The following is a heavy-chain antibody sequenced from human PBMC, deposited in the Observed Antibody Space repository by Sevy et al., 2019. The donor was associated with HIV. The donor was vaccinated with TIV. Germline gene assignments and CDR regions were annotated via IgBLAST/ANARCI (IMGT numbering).Heavy chain of an antibody. V-gene: IGHV3-33*01. CDR2: IWSDGAYQ. J-gene: IGHJ4*02. CDR3: TAGGYYYDNAAYYALDS. CDR1: GFTFSNYA. Sequence: GESLKISCAATGFTFSNYAMHWVRQAPGKGMEWVAIIWSDGAYQYHGDSVKGRFTISRDNSKNTLYLQMNKVRVEDTAVDYYTAGGYYYDNAAYYALDSWGQGTLVTVSS. D-gene: IGHD3-22*01.